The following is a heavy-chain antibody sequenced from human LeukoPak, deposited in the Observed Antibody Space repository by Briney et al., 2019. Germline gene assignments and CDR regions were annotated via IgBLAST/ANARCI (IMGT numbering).Heavy chain of an antibody. CDR3: ARDRAAAREELNWFDP. CDR1: GYTFTSYG. CDR2: ISAYNGNT. V-gene: IGHV1-18*01. J-gene: IGHJ5*02. D-gene: IGHD6-13*01. Sequence: ASVKVSCKASGYTFTSYGISWVRQAPGQGLEWMGWISAYNGNTNYAQKLQGRVTMTTDTSTSTAYMELRSLRSDDTAVYYCARDRAAAREELNWFDPWGQGTLVTVSS.